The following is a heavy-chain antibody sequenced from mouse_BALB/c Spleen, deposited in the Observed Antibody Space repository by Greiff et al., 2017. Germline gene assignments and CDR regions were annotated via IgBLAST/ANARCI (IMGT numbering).Heavy chain of an antibody. CDR1: GYTFTSYW. Sequence: LQQSGSELVRPGASVKLSCKASGYTFTSYWMHWVKQRPGQGLEWIGNIYPGSGSTNYDEKFKSKATLTVDTSSSTAYMQLSSLTSEDSAVYYCTRWGSYEVYYAMDYWGQGTSVTVSS. D-gene: IGHD1-1*02. CDR3: TRWGSYEVYYAMDY. J-gene: IGHJ4*01. V-gene: IGHV1S22*01. CDR2: IYPGSGST.